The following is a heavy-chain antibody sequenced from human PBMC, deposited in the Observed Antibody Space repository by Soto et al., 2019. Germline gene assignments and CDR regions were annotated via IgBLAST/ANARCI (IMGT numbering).Heavy chain of an antibody. V-gene: IGHV1-69*01. CDR3: ARDLRAAGRPGMDV. J-gene: IGHJ6*02. CDR2: IIPIVGTG. D-gene: IGHD6-13*01. Sequence: QVQLEQSGAEVKKPGSSVKVSCKASGGSFSSYAISWVRQAPGQGLEWMGGIIPIVGTGNYAQNFQGRVTITADESTSTAYMELSSLRSEDTAMYYCARDLRAAGRPGMDVWGQGTTVTVSS. CDR1: GGSFSSYA.